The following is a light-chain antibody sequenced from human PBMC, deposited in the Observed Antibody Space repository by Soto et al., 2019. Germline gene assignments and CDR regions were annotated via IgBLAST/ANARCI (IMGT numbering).Light chain of an antibody. CDR3: CSYAPSSSLVV. Sequence: QCALTQPASVFGSPGQSITISCTGSSSDVGSYYLVSWYQQHPGKAPKLMIYEATKRPSGVSNRFSGSKSGNTASLTISGLQAEDEADYYCCSYAPSSSLVVFGGGTKLTV. CDR2: EAT. V-gene: IGLV2-23*01. CDR1: SSDVGSYYL. J-gene: IGLJ2*01.